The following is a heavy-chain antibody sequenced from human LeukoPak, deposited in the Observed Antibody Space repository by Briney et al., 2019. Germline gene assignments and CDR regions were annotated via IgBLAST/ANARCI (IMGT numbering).Heavy chain of an antibody. CDR2: IIPILGIA. Sequence: SVKVSCKASGGTFSSYAISWVRQAPGQGLEWMGRIIPILGIANYAQKFQGRVTITADKSTSTAYMELSSLRSEDTAVYYCATDRHGTAIGSKWGQGTLVTVSS. J-gene: IGHJ4*02. V-gene: IGHV1-69*04. CDR1: GGTFSSYA. D-gene: IGHD5-18*01. CDR3: ATDRHGTAIGSK.